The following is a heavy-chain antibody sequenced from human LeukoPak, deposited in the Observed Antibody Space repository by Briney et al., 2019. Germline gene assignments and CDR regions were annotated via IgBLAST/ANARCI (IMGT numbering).Heavy chain of an antibody. V-gene: IGHV4-39*07. CDR3: ASMTTVTTDFDY. J-gene: IGHJ4*02. D-gene: IGHD4-17*01. Sequence: SETLSLTCTVSGGSISSSSYYWGWIRQPPGKGLEWIGSIYYSGSTYYNPSLKSRVTISVDTSKNQFSLKLSSVTAADTAVYYCASMTTVTTDFDYWGQGTPVTVSS. CDR1: GGSISSSSYY. CDR2: IYYSGST.